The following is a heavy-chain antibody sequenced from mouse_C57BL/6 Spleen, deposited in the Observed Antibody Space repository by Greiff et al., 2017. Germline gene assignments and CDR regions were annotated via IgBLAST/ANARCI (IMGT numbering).Heavy chain of an antibody. CDR2: IYPGSGST. D-gene: IGHD1-1*01. J-gene: IGHJ2*01. CDR1: GYTFTSYW. V-gene: IGHV1-55*01. Sequence: VQLQQPGAELVKPGASVKMSCKASGYTFTSYWIPWVKQRPGQGLEWIGDIYPGSGSTNYNEKFKSKATLTVDTSSSTAYMQLSSLTSEDSAVYYCARSGITTVVDYWGQGTTLTVSS. CDR3: ARSGITTVVDY.